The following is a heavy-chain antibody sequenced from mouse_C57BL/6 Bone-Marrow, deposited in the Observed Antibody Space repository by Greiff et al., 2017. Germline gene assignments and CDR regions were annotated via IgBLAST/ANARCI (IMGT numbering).Heavy chain of an antibody. CDR1: GFSLTSYG. J-gene: IGHJ4*01. D-gene: IGHD2-4*01. CDR3: ARKRDYPLYAMDD. Sequence: QVQLQQSGPGLVQPSQSLSITCTVSGFSLTSYGVHWVRQSPGKGLEWLGVIWSGGSTDYNAAFISRLSMSKDNSKSQVFFKMNSLQADDTAIYYCARKRDYPLYAMDDWGQGTSVTVSS. CDR2: IWSGGST. V-gene: IGHV2-2*01.